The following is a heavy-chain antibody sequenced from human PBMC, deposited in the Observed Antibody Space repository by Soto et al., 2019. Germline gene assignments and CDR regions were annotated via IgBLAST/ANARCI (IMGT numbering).Heavy chain of an antibody. Sequence: QVQLVQSGAEVKKPGSSVKVSCKASGNNFNNYFINWVRQVPGQGLEWMGGINPMLRITQYRQQFEGRITVTADRSTGTSYMELSGLESEATAVYYCAVDATLRSGIYYGMDVWGKGTTSTVSS. V-gene: IGHV1-69*17. CDR1: GNNFNNYF. D-gene: IGHD5-12*01. CDR2: INPMLRIT. J-gene: IGHJ6*04. CDR3: AVDATLRSGIYYGMDV.